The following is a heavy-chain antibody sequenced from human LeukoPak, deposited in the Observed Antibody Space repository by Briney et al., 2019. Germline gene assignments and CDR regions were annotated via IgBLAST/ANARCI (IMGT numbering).Heavy chain of an antibody. V-gene: IGHV3-53*01. CDR2: IYSGGST. J-gene: IGHJ4*02. D-gene: IGHD3-22*01. CDR1: GFTVSSNY. Sequence: GGSLRLSCAASGFTVSSNYMSWVRQAPGKGLEWVSVIYSGGSTYYADSVKGRFTISRDNSKNTLYLQMNSLRAEDTAVYYCAKGVGGSSGYYGPDWGQGTLVTVSS. CDR3: AKGVGGSSGYYGPD.